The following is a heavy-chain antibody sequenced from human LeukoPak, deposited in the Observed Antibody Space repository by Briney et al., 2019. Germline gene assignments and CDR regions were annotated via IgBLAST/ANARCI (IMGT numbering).Heavy chain of an antibody. D-gene: IGHD3-10*01. CDR2: IKQDGSEK. V-gene: IGHV3-7*05. CDR3: ARDRVTMVRGVNYYFDY. J-gene: IGHJ4*02. CDR1: GYSFTTCW. Sequence: GESLKISCKGSGYSFTTCWIGWVRQAPGKGLEWVANIKQDGSEKYYVDSVKGRFTISRDNAKNSLYLQMNSLRAEDTAVYYCARDRVTMVRGVNYYFDYWGQGTLVTVSS.